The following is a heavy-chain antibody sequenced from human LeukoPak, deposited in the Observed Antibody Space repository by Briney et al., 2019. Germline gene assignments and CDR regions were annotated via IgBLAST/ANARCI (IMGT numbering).Heavy chain of an antibody. CDR1: GVTFSSYW. D-gene: IGHD6-13*01. V-gene: IGHV3-7*01. J-gene: IGHJ4*02. CDR3: ARARIALYYFDY. CDR2: IKQDGSEK. Sequence: GGSLRLSCAASGVTFSSYWMSWVRQAPGKGLEWVANIKQDGSEKYYVDSVKGRFTISRDNAKNSLYLQMNSLRAEDTAVYYCARARIALYYFDYWGQGTLVTVSS.